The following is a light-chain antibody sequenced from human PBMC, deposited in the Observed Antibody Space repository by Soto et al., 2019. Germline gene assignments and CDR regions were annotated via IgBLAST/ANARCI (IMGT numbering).Light chain of an antibody. J-gene: IGKJ5*01. CDR1: QSFNSIY. V-gene: IGKV3-20*01. Sequence: EIVLTPSPGTLSLSPVERATLSCRASQSFNSIYLAWYQQKPGQAPRLLIYGASSRATGIPDRFSGSGSGTEFTLTISSLQSEDFAVYYCQQYNNWPLITFGQGTRLEIK. CDR2: GAS. CDR3: QQYNNWPLIT.